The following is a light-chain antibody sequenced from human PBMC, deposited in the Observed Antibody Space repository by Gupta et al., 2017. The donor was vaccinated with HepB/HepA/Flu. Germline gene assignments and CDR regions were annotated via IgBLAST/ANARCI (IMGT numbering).Light chain of an antibody. V-gene: IGKV3-15*01. CDR3: QQPDKCPWT. CDR1: QSVSSS. J-gene: IGKJ1*01. CDR2: GAS. Sequence: MVMTQSPATLSVSPGERATLSCRASQSVSSSLAWYQQRPGQAPRLLIYGASTRATGVPARFSGGGSETEFTLTISSRQSEDFAVYYCQQPDKCPWTFGQGTKVEIK.